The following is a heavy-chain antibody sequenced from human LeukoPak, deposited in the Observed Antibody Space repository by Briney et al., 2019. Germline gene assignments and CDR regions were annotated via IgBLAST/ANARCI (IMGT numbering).Heavy chain of an antibody. CDR2: IYYSGST. Sequence: PSETLSLTCTVSGGSISSSSYYWGWIRQPPGKGLEWIGGIYYSGSTYYNPSLKSRVTISVDTSKNQFSLKLSSVTAADTAVYYCARVSYDFWSGYYSGFRYYYYMDVWGKGTTVTVSS. J-gene: IGHJ6*03. V-gene: IGHV4-39*07. D-gene: IGHD3-3*01. CDR1: GGSISSSSYY. CDR3: ARVSYDFWSGYYSGFRYYYYMDV.